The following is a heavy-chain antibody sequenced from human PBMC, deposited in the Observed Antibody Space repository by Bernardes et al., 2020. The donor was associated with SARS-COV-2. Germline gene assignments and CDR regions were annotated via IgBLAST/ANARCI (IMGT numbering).Heavy chain of an antibody. D-gene: IGHD4-17*01. V-gene: IGHV3-23*05. J-gene: IGHJ6*02. CDR2: IDGSGRST. CDR3: AKPPYGDYGPPAYGLDV. Sequence: GGSLRLSCAASGFTFISYAMTWVRQAPGKGLEWVSAIDGSGRSTFYADSVKGRFTISRDSSKNTLYLQMNSLKFEDTAIYYCAKPPYGDYGPPAYGLDVWGQGTTVTVSS. CDR1: GFTFISYA.